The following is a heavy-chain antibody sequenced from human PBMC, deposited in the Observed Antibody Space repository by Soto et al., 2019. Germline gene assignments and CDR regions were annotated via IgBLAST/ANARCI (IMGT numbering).Heavy chain of an antibody. CDR3: SRPGYSNYVSDY. CDR1: GFTLSGSV. Sequence: EVQLVESGGGLVQPGGSLKLSCAASGFTLSGSVIYWVRQPSGKGLEWVGRIRSRSNGYATAYAASVRGRFTISRDDSKNTAYLQMNSLKTEDTAVYYCSRPGYSNYVSDYWGQGTLVTVSS. V-gene: IGHV3-73*02. D-gene: IGHD5-12*01. CDR2: IRSRSNGYAT. J-gene: IGHJ4*02.